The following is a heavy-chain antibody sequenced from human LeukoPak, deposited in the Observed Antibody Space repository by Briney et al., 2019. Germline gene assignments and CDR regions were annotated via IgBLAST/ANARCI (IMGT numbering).Heavy chain of an antibody. CDR2: TYYRSKWSN. V-gene: IGHV6-1*01. Sequence: SQTLSLTCAISGDSVSSNTATWNWIRQSPSRGLEWLGRTYYRSKWSNDYAVSVKSRITINTDTSKNQFSLQLDSVTPEDKAVYYCARRSYFDSWGQGILVTVSS. CDR1: GDSVSSNTAT. J-gene: IGHJ4*02. CDR3: ARRSYFDS.